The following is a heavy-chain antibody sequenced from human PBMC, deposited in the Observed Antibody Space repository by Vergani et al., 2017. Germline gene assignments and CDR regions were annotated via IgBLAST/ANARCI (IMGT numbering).Heavy chain of an antibody. CDR1: GYTLTELS. CDR3: ATEDVDTAMSRFDY. D-gene: IGHD5-18*01. V-gene: IGHV1-24*01. CDR2: FDPEDGET. J-gene: IGHJ4*02. Sequence: QVQLVQSGAEVKKPGASVKVSGRVSGYTLTELSMHWVRQAPGKGLEGRGGFDPEDGETIYAQKFQGRVTMTEDTSTDTAYMELSSLRSEDTAVYYCATEDVDTAMSRFDYWGQGTLVTVSS.